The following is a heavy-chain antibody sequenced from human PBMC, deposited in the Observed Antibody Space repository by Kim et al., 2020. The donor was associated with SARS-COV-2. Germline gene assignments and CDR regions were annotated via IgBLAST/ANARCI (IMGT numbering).Heavy chain of an antibody. Sequence: ESVKGRFTISRDNSKNTLYLQMNSLRAEDTAVYYCAKDLFTMVRGAPFDYWGQEPWSPSPQ. CDR3: AKDLFTMVRGAPFDY. J-gene: IGHJ4*01. V-gene: IGHV3-23*01. D-gene: IGHD3-10*01.